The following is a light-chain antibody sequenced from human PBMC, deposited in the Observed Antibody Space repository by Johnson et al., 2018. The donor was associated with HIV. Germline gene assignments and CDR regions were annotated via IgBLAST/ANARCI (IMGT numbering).Light chain of an antibody. V-gene: IGLV1-51*01. CDR3: GTWDSSLSTEV. Sequence: QSVLTQPPSVSAAPGQRVTISCSGSTSNIANNYVSWYQHLPGTAPKLLIYDNTKRPSGIPDRFSGSKSGPSATLAITGLTHGDEADYYCGTWDSSLSTEVFGTGTKVTVL. CDR1: TSNIANNY. J-gene: IGLJ1*01. CDR2: DNT.